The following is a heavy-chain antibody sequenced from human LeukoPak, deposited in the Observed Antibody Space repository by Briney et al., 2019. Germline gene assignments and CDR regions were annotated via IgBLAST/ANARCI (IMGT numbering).Heavy chain of an antibody. D-gene: IGHD3-22*01. CDR1: GFTFSSYG. J-gene: IGHJ4*02. CDR3: AKRSSTSSGYFDF. Sequence: GGSLRLSCAASGFTFSSYGMHWVRQAPGKGLEWVAFIRYDGSIKYYADSVKGRFTISRDNSKNTLYLQMHSLRAEDTAIYYCAKRSSTSSGYFDFWGRGTLVTVSS. V-gene: IGHV3-30*02. CDR2: IRYDGSIK.